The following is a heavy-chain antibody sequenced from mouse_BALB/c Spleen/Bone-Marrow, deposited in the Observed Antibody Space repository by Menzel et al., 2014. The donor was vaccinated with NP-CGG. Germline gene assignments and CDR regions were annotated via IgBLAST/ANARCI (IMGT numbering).Heavy chain of an antibody. V-gene: IGHV7-3*02. J-gene: IGHJ4*01. CDR1: GFTFTDYF. CDR2: TRNKANGYTT. CDR3: ASSYALDS. Sequence: EVKLVESGGGLVQPGGSLRLSCATSGFTFTDYFMSWVRQPPGKALEWLGFTRNKANGYTTEYSASVKGRFTISRDNSQSSLYLQLSTLRPEDSATYYCASSYALDSWGQGTSVTVSS.